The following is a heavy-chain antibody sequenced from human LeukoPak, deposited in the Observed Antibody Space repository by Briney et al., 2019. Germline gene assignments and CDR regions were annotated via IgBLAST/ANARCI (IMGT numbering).Heavy chain of an antibody. D-gene: IGHD2-15*01. CDR2: INHSGST. J-gene: IGHJ5*02. V-gene: IGHV4-34*01. Sequence: SETLSLTCAVYGGSFSGYYWSWIRQPPGKGLEWIGEINHSGSTNYNPSLKSRVTISVDTSKNQISLKLGTVTAADTAMYYCARSGIVGIDKNWFDPWGQGTLVTASS. CDR1: GGSFSGYY. CDR3: ARSGIVGIDKNWFDP.